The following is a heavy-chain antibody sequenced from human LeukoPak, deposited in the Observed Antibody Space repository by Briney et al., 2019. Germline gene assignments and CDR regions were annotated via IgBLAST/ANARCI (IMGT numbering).Heavy chain of an antibody. D-gene: IGHD6-19*01. J-gene: IGHJ4*02. V-gene: IGHV3-49*03. CDR2: IRSKAYVGTT. CDR1: GFTFGDYA. CDR3: TRAEQQWLVPPDY. Sequence: GGSLRLSCTASGFTFGDYAMSWFRQAPGKGLEWVGFIRSKAYVGTTEYAASVKGRFTISRHDSKSIAYLQMYSLKTEDTAVHYCTRAEQQWLVPPDYWGQGTLVTVSS.